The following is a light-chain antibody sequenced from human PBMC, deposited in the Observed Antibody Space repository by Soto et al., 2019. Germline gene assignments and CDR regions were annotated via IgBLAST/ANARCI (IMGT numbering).Light chain of an antibody. CDR2: EVN. CDR3: CSYTRTINPSV. J-gene: IGLJ1*01. CDR1: KSDVGGYNY. Sequence: SALAQPASVSGSPGQSITISCTGTKSDVGGYNYVSWFQQYPGKAPKLMIYEVNNRPSGVSNRFSGSKSGNTASLTISGLQAEDVADYYCCSYTRTINPSVFGTETKVT. V-gene: IGLV2-14*01.